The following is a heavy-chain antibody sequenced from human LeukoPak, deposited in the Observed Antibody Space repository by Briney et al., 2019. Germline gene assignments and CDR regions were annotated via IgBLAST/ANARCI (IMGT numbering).Heavy chain of an antibody. Sequence: ASVKVPCKASGYTFTGHYIRWVRQAPGQGLEWMGWINPNSGGTQYAQKFQGRVTMTRDTSISTAYMELSSLRPDDTAVYYCARDALGDVILWFGELAYWGQGTLVTVSS. CDR1: GYTFTGHY. CDR2: INPNSGGT. J-gene: IGHJ4*02. CDR3: ARDALGDVILWFGELAY. D-gene: IGHD3-10*01. V-gene: IGHV1-2*02.